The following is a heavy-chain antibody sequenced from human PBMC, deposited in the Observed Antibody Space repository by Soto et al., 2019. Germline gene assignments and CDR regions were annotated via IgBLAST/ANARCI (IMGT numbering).Heavy chain of an antibody. J-gene: IGHJ4*02. CDR1: GYSITCSY. V-gene: IGHV4-59*01. Sequence: PSETLSLTCTVSGYSITCSYWSWIRQPPGKTLEWIGYIYHSGTTTYNPSLKSRASISVDTSKNQFSLRLTSVIAADTAVYYCARDMPYAAGSLAGCDYWGQGILVTVSS. CDR3: ARDMPYAAGSLAGCDY. D-gene: IGHD1-26*01. CDR2: IYHSGTT.